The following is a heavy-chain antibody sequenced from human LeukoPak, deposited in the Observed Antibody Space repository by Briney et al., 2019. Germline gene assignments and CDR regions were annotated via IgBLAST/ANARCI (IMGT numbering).Heavy chain of an antibody. CDR3: ARVAGDYPYYYYGMDV. Sequence: GGSLRLSCAASGFTFSSYSMNWVRQAPGKGLEWVSSISSSSSYIYYADSVKGRFTISRDNAKNSLYLQMSSLRAEDTAVYYCARVAGDYPYYYYGMDVWGKGSTVTVSS. CDR2: ISSSSSYI. J-gene: IGHJ6*04. CDR1: GFTFSSYS. V-gene: IGHV3-21*01. D-gene: IGHD4-17*01.